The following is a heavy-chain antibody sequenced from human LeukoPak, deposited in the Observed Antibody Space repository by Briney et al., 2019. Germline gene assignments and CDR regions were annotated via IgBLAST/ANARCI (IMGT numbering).Heavy chain of an antibody. Sequence: GGSLRLSCAASGFTFSSYAMHWVRQAPGKGLEWVAVISYDGSNKYYADSVKGRFTISRDNSKNTLYLQMNSLRAEDTALYYCARSITMMNLWGQGTLVTVSS. D-gene: IGHD3-22*01. CDR3: ARSITMMNL. J-gene: IGHJ4*02. CDR1: GFTFSSYA. CDR2: ISYDGSNK. V-gene: IGHV3-30*04.